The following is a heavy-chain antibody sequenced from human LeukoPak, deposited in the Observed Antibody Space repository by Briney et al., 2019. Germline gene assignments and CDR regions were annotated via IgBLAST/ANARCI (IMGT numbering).Heavy chain of an antibody. Sequence: ASVKVSCKASGYTFTGYYMHWVRQAPGQGLEWMGWISAYNGNTNYAQKLQGRVTMTTDTSTSTAYMELRSLRSDDTAVYYCARGKSGYAFFDYWGQGTLVTVSS. V-gene: IGHV1-18*04. J-gene: IGHJ4*02. D-gene: IGHD5-12*01. CDR2: ISAYNGNT. CDR1: GYTFTGYY. CDR3: ARGKSGYAFFDY.